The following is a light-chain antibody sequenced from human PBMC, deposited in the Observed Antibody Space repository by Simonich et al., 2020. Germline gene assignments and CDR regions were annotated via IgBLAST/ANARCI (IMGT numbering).Light chain of an antibody. J-gene: IGLJ2*01. V-gene: IGLV2-8*01. CDR1: RSDVGGYNS. Sequence: QSALTQPASVSGSPGQSITISCTGTRSDVGGYNSVSWYQQHPGKAPNIMIYVVRKRPSGVPDRFSGSKSGNTASLTVAGLQAEDEADYYCSSYAGSNNLVFGGGTKLTVL. CDR2: VVR. CDR3: SSYAGSNNLV.